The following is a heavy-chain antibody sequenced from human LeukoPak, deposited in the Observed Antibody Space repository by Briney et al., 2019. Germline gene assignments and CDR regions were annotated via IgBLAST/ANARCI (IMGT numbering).Heavy chain of an antibody. CDR3: AKDPWNLGYCSSTSCYVRDRNYYGMDV. Sequence: PGGSLRLSCVASGFTFSSYGMHWVRQAPGKGLEWVAFIRYDGSNKYYADSVKGRFTISRDNSKNTLYLQMNSLRAEDTAVYYCAKDPWNLGYCSSTSCYVRDRNYYGMDVWGQGTTVTVSS. CDR2: IRYDGSNK. CDR1: GFTFSSYG. J-gene: IGHJ6*02. V-gene: IGHV3-30*02. D-gene: IGHD2-2*01.